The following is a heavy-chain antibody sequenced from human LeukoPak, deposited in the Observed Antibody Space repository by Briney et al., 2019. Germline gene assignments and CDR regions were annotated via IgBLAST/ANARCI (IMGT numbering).Heavy chain of an antibody. CDR1: GGSISSGSYY. V-gene: IGHV4-61*02. Sequence: PSQTLSLTCTVSGGSISSGSYYWSWIRQPAGKGLEWIGRIYTSGSTNYNPSLKSRVTISVDTSKNQFSLKLGSVTAADTAVYYCASSITMVRGRYFDYWGQGTPVTVSS. CDR3: ASSITMVRGRYFDY. D-gene: IGHD3-10*01. CDR2: IYTSGST. J-gene: IGHJ4*02.